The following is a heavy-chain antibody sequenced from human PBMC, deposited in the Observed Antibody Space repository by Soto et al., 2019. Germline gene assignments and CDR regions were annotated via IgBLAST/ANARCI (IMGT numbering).Heavy chain of an antibody. J-gene: IGHJ3*02. CDR1: GFTFSSYG. CDR2: IWYDGSNK. D-gene: IGHD7-27*01. Sequence: GGSLRLSCAESGFTFSSYGMHWVRQAPGKGLEWVADIWYDGSNKYYADSVKGRFTISRDNSKNTLYLQMNSLRAEDTAVYYCARAWGHAFDIWGQGTMVTVSS. CDR3: ARAWGHAFDI. V-gene: IGHV3-33*01.